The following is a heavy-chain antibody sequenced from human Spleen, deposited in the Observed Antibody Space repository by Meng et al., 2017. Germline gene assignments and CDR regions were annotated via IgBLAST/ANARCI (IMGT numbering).Heavy chain of an antibody. CDR2: IQQDGSEK. CDR1: GFMFGTYW. V-gene: IGHV3-7*01. CDR3: GADY. J-gene: IGHJ4*02. Sequence: GESLKISCAASGFMFGTYWMTWVRQAPGKGLEWVANIQQDGSEKYYVDSVKGRFTISRDNAKNSLFLQMNRLRADDTAVYYCGADYWGQGTLVTVSS.